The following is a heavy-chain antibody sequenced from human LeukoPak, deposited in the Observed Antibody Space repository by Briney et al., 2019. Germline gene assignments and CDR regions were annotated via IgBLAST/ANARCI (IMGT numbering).Heavy chain of an antibody. D-gene: IGHD3-3*01. CDR2: IKPGGNEK. Sequence: GGSLRLSCAASGFTFSNYWMTWVRQGPGKGLEWVANIKPGGNEKYYVDSVKGRFTISRDNVKNSLYLQMNSLRAEDTAIYYCATFRFLGTWGQGTMVTFSP. CDR3: ATFRFLGT. J-gene: IGHJ3*01. CDR1: GFTFSNYW. V-gene: IGHV3-7*03.